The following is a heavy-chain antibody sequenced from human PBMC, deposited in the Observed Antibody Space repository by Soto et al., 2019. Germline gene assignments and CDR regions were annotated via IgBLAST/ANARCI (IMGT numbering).Heavy chain of an antibody. Sequence: ASVKVSCKASGYTFTNYAMHWVRQAPGQRLEWIGWINAGNGNTKYSQKFQGRVTITRDTSASTAYMDLSGLRSEDTAVYYCARDFQPRIYYYYGMDVWGQGTTVTVSS. CDR1: GYTFTNYA. V-gene: IGHV1-3*01. J-gene: IGHJ6*02. CDR2: INAGNGNT. CDR3: ARDFQPRIYYYYGMDV.